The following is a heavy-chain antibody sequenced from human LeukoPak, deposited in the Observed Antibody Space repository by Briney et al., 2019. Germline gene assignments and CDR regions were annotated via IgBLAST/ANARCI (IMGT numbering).Heavy chain of an antibody. CDR2: INPNSGGT. V-gene: IGHV1-2*02. CDR3: ARVSQSRVVAAFDI. Sequence: ASVKVSCKASGYTFTGYYMHWVRQAPGQGLEWMGWINPNSGGTNYAQKFQGRVTMTRDTSISTAYMELSRLRSDDTAVYYCARVSQSRVVAAFDIWGQGTMVTVSS. D-gene: IGHD2-15*01. CDR1: GYTFTGYY. J-gene: IGHJ3*02.